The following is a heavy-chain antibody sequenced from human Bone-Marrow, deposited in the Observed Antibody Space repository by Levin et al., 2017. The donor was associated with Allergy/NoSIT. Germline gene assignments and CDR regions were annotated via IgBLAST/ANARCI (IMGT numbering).Heavy chain of an antibody. D-gene: IGHD3-9*01. V-gene: IGHV3-30*18. CDR3: AKSPTLTGYYEWFDP. Sequence: GESLKISCEASGFSFRSYGMHWVRQAPGKGLEWVGLISYDGDFTFYGDSVKGRFTISRDNSNNTLFLQMDSVSAEDTAIYYCAKSPTLTGYYEWFDPWGQGTLVTVSS. CDR2: ISYDGDFT. CDR1: GFSFRSYG. J-gene: IGHJ5*02.